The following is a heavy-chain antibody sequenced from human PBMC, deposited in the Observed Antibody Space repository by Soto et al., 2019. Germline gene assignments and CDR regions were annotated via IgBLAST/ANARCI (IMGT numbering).Heavy chain of an antibody. V-gene: IGHV1-69*04. Sequence: GASVKVSCKASGGTFSSYTISWVRQAPGQGLEWMGRIIPILGIANYAQKFQGRVTITADKSTSTAYMELSSLRSEDTAVYYCARDPDDYGDYAYFDYWGQGTLVTVSS. J-gene: IGHJ4*02. CDR2: IIPILGIA. CDR3: ARDPDDYGDYAYFDY. CDR1: GGTFSSYT. D-gene: IGHD4-17*01.